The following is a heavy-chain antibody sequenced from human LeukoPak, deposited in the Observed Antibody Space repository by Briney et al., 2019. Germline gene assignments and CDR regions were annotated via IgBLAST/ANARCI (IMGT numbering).Heavy chain of an antibody. Sequence: GGSLRLSCAASGFTVSSNYMSWVRQAPGTGLEWVSGISGTGGNTYYADSVKGRFTISRDNSKNTLYLQMNSLRAEDTAVYYCARGRGSCTSSSCYIDYWGQGTLVTVSS. CDR1: GFTVSSNY. J-gene: IGHJ4*02. CDR2: SGTGGNT. CDR3: ARGRGSCTSSSCYIDY. D-gene: IGHD2-2*02. V-gene: IGHV3-53*01.